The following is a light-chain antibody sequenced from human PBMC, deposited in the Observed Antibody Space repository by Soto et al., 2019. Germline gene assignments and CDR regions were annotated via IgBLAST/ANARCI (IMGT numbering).Light chain of an antibody. CDR2: DAS. CDR1: QSISSW. CDR3: QQYNSYSGT. Sequence: IQMTQSPSTLSASVGDRVTITCRASQSISSWLAWYQQKPGKAPKLLIYDASSLESGVPSRFSGSGSGTEFTLTIIRLQPDDFATYYCQQYNSYSGTFGKVTKVEI. V-gene: IGKV1-5*01. J-gene: IGKJ1*01.